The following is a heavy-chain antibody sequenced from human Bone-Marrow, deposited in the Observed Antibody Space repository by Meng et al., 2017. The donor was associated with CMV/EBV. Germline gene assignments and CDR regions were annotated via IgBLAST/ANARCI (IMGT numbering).Heavy chain of an antibody. D-gene: IGHD3-10*01. Sequence: SEPLSLTCNVSGDSLNGGGYYWTWIRQHPERGLEWIGYIYSGGTTFYNPSLTSRATISMDTSKGHFSLRLTSVTASDTAVYSCAGRGRGSFAFWGQGILVTVSS. CDR2: IYSGGTT. CDR1: GDSLNGGGYY. V-gene: IGHV4-31*03. J-gene: IGHJ4*02. CDR3: AGRGRGSFAF.